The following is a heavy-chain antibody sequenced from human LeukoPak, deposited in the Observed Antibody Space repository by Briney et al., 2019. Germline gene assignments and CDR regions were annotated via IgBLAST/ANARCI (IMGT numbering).Heavy chain of an antibody. CDR2: MNPNSGNT. Sequence: ASVKVSCKASGYTFTSYDINWVRQATGQGLEWMGWMNPNSGNTGYAQKLQGRATMTTDTSTSTAYMELRSLRSDDTAVYYCAREAGSSGWFFDYWGQGTLVTVSS. V-gene: IGHV1-8*01. CDR1: GYTFTSYD. D-gene: IGHD6-19*01. J-gene: IGHJ4*02. CDR3: AREAGSSGWFFDY.